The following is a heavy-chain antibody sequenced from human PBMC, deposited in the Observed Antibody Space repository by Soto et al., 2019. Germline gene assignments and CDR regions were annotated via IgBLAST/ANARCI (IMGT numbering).Heavy chain of an antibody. Sequence: GGSLRLSCAGSGFTVSISYTAWVRQVPGKGLEWVSIRYSDGRAYHAESVKGRFTTSTDESENTLYLQMSSLRAEDTAVYYCANRKYCPSTTCLDYWGQGTLVTVSS. J-gene: IGHJ4*02. CDR3: ANRKYCPSTTCLDY. CDR1: GFTVSISY. D-gene: IGHD2-2*01. V-gene: IGHV3-66*01. CDR2: RYSDGRA.